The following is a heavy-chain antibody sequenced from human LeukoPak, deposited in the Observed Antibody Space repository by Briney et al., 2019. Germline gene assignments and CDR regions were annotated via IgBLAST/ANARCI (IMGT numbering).Heavy chain of an antibody. CDR3: AKGTYYDFWSGSNFDY. CDR2: ISWNSGSI. Sequence: PGGSLRLSCVASGFTFSNYAMSWVRQAPGKGLEWVSGISWNSGSIGYADSVKGRFTISRDNAKNSLYLQMNSLRAEDTALYYCAKGTYYDFWSGSNFDYWGQGTLVTVSS. V-gene: IGHV3-9*01. J-gene: IGHJ4*02. CDR1: GFTFSNYA. D-gene: IGHD3-3*01.